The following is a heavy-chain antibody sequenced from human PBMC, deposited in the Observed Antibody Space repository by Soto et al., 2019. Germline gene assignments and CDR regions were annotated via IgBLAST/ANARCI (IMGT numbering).Heavy chain of an antibody. CDR1: GGSISSDYYY. J-gene: IGHJ4*02. CDR2: IFYSGST. D-gene: IGHD3-16*01. V-gene: IGHV4-30-4*01. CDR3: ARGADSVGTLGWFDY. Sequence: QVQLQESGPGLVTPSQTLSLICTVSGGSISSDYYYWSWIRQPPGQGLEWIGYIFYSGSTFYNPSFTSLVTLAVDTSKNQSSLKLRSVTAADTAVYCCARGADSVGTLGWFDYWGQGTLVTVSS.